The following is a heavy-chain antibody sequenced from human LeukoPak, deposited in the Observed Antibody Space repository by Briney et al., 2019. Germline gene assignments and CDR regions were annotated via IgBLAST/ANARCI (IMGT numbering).Heavy chain of an antibody. CDR1: GFTFRNHA. D-gene: IGHD6-19*01. CDR2: ISTYGVNT. J-gene: IGHJ5*02. V-gene: IGHV3-23*01. CDR3: ARCTKYTTGWCNWFDP. Sequence: SGGSLRLSCAASGFTFRNHAMNWVRQTRGKGLEWVSSISTYGVNTYYADSVKGRFTISRDTSKDTLYLQMNSLSAEDTAVYYCARCTKYTTGWCNWFDPWGQGTLVTVSS.